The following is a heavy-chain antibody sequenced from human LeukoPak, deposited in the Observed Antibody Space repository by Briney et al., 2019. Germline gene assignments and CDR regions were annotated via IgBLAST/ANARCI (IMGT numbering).Heavy chain of an antibody. D-gene: IGHD3-22*01. CDR2: IYYSGST. Sequence: PSETLSLTCTVSGGSISSYYWSWIRQPPGKGLEWIGYIYYSGSTNYNPSLKSRVTISVDTSKNQFSLKLSSVTAADTAVYYCARDSDSSGYYPYDAFDIWGQGTMVTVSS. CDR1: GGSISSYY. V-gene: IGHV4-59*01. CDR3: ARDSDSSGYYPYDAFDI. J-gene: IGHJ3*02.